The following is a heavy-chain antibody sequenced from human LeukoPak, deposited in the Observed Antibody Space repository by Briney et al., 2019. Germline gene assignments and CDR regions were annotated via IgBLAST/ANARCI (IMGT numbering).Heavy chain of an antibody. D-gene: IGHD2-2*02. V-gene: IGHV3-7*01. CDR1: GFTFSTYW. CDR2: INQDGSEK. J-gene: IGHJ3*02. Sequence: GGSLRLSCAAPGFTFSTYWMSWVRQAPGKGLEWVANINQDGSEKYYVDSVKGRFTISRDNAKKSLYLQMNSLRAEDTAVYYCARDTRYCVSTSRYRGAFDIWGQGTMVSVSS. CDR3: ARDTRYCVSTSRYRGAFDI.